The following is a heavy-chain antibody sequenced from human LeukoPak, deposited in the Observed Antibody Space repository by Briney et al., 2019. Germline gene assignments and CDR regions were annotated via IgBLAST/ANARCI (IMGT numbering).Heavy chain of an antibody. CDR1: GFTFDDYS. CDR2: ISWDGGTT. J-gene: IGHJ6*02. CDR3: AKVWGSGTVFYYGMDV. V-gene: IGHV3-43*01. D-gene: IGHD3-10*01. Sequence: GGSLRLSCAASGFTFDDYSMHWVRQAPGKGLEWVSLISWDGGTTYYADSVEGRFTISRDNSKNSLYLQMNSLRTEDTALYYCAKVWGSGTVFYYGMDVWGQGTMVTVSS.